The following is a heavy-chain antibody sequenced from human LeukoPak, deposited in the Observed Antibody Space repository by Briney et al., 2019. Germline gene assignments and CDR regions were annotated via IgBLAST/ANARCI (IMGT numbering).Heavy chain of an antibody. Sequence: SGPTLVNPTQTLTLTCTFSGFSLNTRGVGVGWIRQPPGRGLEWLALIYWDDDRRYSPSLKSRLTITKDTSKNQVVLTMTNMDPVDTATYFCAHRKNYYDSSVFDNWGQGTLVTVSS. J-gene: IGHJ4*02. D-gene: IGHD3-22*01. V-gene: IGHV2-5*02. CDR3: AHRKNYYDSSVFDN. CDR2: IYWDDDR. CDR1: GFSLNTRGVG.